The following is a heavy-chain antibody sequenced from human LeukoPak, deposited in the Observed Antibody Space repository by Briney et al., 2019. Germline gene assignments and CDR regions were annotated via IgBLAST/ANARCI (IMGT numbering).Heavy chain of an antibody. J-gene: IGHJ4*02. CDR2: ISGSGGST. CDR1: GFTFSSYG. D-gene: IGHD3-22*01. CDR3: AKAGFTRYYDSSGYYHLDY. Sequence: GGSLRLSCAASGFTFSSYGMSWVRQAPGKGLEWVSAISGSGGSTYYADSVKDRFTISRDNSKNTLYLQMNSLRAEDTAVYYCAKAGFTRYYDSSGYYHLDYWGQGTLVTVSS. V-gene: IGHV3-23*01.